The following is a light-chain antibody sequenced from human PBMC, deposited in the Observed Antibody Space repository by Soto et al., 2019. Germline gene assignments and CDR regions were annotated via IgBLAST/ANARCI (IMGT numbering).Light chain of an antibody. CDR1: SSNIGSDF. CDR2: ENN. J-gene: IGLJ3*02. V-gene: IGLV1-51*02. Sequence: QSVLTQPPSVSAAPGQKVTISCSGSSSNIGSDFVSWYQQLPGTAPQLLIYENNKRPSGIPGRFSGSKSATSATLGITGLQTWDEADYYCAAWDTSLSGGVFGGGTKLTVL. CDR3: AAWDTSLSGGV.